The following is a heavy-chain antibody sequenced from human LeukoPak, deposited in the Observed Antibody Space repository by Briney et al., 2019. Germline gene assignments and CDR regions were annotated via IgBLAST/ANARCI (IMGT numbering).Heavy chain of an antibody. V-gene: IGHV3-74*01. Sequence: GGSLRLSCAASGFTFSKYWMLWVRQAPGKGLESVSRINTDGTVTTYADSVKGLFTVSKDNADNTMFLQMNSVRDEDTAVYYCATKQWLAPPPDSWGQGTPVTVSS. CDR1: GFTFSKYW. CDR3: ATKQWLAPPPDS. J-gene: IGHJ4*02. D-gene: IGHD6-19*01. CDR2: INTDGTVT.